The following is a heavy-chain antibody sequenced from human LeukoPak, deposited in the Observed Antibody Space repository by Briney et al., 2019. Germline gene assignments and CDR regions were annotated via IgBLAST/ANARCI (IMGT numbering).Heavy chain of an antibody. D-gene: IGHD3-22*01. CDR1: GGSFSGYY. CDR3: ARQTTSGYLDY. V-gene: IGHV4-34*01. Sequence: PSETLSLTCAVYGGSFSGYYWSWIRQPPGKGLEWIGEIKHSGSTNYNPSLKSRVTISLDTSKNQFSLNLNSLTAADTALYYCARQTTSGYLDYWGQGTLVTVSS. CDR2: IKHSGST. J-gene: IGHJ4*02.